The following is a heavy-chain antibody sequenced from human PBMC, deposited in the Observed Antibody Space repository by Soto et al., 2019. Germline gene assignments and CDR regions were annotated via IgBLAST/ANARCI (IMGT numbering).Heavy chain of an antibody. Sequence: SVKVSCKASGGTFSSYAISWVRQAPGQGLEWMGGIIPIFGTANYAQKFQGRVTITADESTSTAYMELSSLRSEDTAVYYCARGLDIVVVVAANPYYYYGMDVWGQGTTVTVSS. CDR2: IIPIFGTA. CDR1: GGTFSSYA. CDR3: ARGLDIVVVVAANPYYYYGMDV. J-gene: IGHJ6*02. V-gene: IGHV1-69*13. D-gene: IGHD2-15*01.